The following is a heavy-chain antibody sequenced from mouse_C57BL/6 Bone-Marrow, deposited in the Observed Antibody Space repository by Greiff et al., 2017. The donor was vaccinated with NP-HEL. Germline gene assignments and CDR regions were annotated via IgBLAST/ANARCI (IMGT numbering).Heavy chain of an antibody. CDR3: AKMRIYDGYYKGAMDY. J-gene: IGHJ4*01. V-gene: IGHV2-5*01. Sequence: QVQLKESGPGLVQPSQSLSITCTVSGFSLTSYGVHWVRQSPGKGLEWLGVIWRGGSTDYNAAFMSRLSITKDNSKCQVFFKMNSLQADDTAIYYCAKMRIYDGYYKGAMDYWGQGTSVTVSS. CDR1: GFSLTSYG. D-gene: IGHD2-3*01. CDR2: IWRGGST.